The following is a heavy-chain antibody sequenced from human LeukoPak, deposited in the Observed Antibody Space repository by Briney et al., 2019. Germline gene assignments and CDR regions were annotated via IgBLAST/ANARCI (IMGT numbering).Heavy chain of an antibody. CDR1: GGTFSSYA. V-gene: IGHV1-69*04. Sequence: GASVKVSCKASGGTFSSYAISWVRQAPGQGLEWMGRIIPILGIANYAQKFQGRVTITADKSTSTAYMALSSLRSEDTAVYYCASGYYYDSSGYYYSGTFDYWGQGTLVTVSS. CDR2: IIPILGIA. CDR3: ASGYYYDSSGYYYSGTFDY. D-gene: IGHD3-22*01. J-gene: IGHJ4*02.